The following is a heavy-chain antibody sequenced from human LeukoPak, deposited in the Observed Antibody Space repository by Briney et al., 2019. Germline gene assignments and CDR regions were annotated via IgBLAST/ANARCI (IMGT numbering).Heavy chain of an antibody. CDR3: ARAYYDILTGYYAFDY. CDR2: IYTSGST. D-gene: IGHD3-9*01. Sequence: SETLSLTCTVSGGSISSGSYYWSWIRQPAGKGLEWIGRIYTSGSTNYNPSLKSRVTISVDTSKNQFSLKLGSVTAADTAVYYCARAYYDILTGYYAFDYWGQGTLVTVSS. V-gene: IGHV4-61*02. J-gene: IGHJ4*02. CDR1: GGSISSGSYY.